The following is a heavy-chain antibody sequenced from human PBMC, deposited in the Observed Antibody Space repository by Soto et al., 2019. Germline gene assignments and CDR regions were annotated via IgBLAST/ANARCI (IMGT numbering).Heavy chain of an antibody. CDR3: ARARQDRSGYRLDY. J-gene: IGHJ4*02. V-gene: IGHV3-33*01. D-gene: IGHD3-22*01. Sequence: QVQLVESGGGVVQPGRSLRLSCAASGFTFSTVGMHWVRQAPGKGLEGVAVRWFDGRNYYYADSVEGRFTISRDNSKNTLYLQMNSLRADDTAVYYCARARQDRSGYRLDYWGQGTLVTVS. CDR1: GFTFSTVG. CDR2: RWFDGRNY.